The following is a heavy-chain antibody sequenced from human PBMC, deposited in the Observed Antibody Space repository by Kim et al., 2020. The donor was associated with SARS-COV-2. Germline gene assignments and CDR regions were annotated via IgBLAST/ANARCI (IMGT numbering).Heavy chain of an antibody. V-gene: IGHV4-30-2*01. CDR3: ARCQWPDEYYYGMDV. CDR1: GGSISSGGYS. D-gene: IGHD6-19*01. Sequence: SETLSLTCAVSGGSISSGGYSWSWIRQPPGKGLEWIGYIYHSGSTYYNPSLKSRVTISVDRSKNQFSLKLSSVTAADTAVYYCARCQWPDEYYYGMDVWGQGTTVTVSS. J-gene: IGHJ6*02. CDR2: IYHSGST.